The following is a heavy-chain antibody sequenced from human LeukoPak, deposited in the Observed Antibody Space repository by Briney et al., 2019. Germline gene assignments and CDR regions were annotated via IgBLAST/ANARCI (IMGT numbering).Heavy chain of an antibody. D-gene: IGHD1-26*01. J-gene: IGHJ4*02. V-gene: IGHV4-59*08. Sequence: SETLSLTCTVSGGSIRSYYWSWIRQPPGKGLEWIGYINYSGSTKYNPSLKSRVTISVDKSKNQFSLKVNSVTAADTAVYYCAAGAYSGSYISFDYWGQGALVTVSS. CDR1: GGSIRSYY. CDR3: AAGAYSGSYISFDY. CDR2: INYSGST.